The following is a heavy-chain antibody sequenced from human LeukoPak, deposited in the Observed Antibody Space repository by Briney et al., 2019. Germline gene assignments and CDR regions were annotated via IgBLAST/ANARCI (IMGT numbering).Heavy chain of an antibody. J-gene: IGHJ3*01. CDR3: ARDSPINFSRAFDV. D-gene: IGHD5-24*01. Sequence: GGSLRLSCEASGFSVSDNYINWVRQAPGKGLEWVSIIYSDGMTYYGDSVKGRFTISRDNSKNTLYLQMNSLRTEDTAVYYCARDSPINFSRAFDVWGHGTMVTVSS. CDR2: IYSDGMT. CDR1: GFSVSDNY. V-gene: IGHV3-66*02.